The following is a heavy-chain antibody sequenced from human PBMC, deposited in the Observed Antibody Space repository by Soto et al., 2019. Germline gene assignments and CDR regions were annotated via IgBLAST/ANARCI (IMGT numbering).Heavy chain of an antibody. D-gene: IGHD2-2*02. J-gene: IGHJ5*02. CDR2: IYPGDSDT. CDR3: ASAPRLGYCSSTSCYIGWFDP. V-gene: IGHV5-51*01. Sequence: LGESLKISCKGSGYSFTSYWIGWVRQMPGKGLEWMGIIYPGDSDTRYSPSFQGQVTISADKSISTAYLQWSSLKASDTAMYYCASAPRLGYCSSTSCYIGWFDPWGQGTLVTVSS. CDR1: GYSFTSYW.